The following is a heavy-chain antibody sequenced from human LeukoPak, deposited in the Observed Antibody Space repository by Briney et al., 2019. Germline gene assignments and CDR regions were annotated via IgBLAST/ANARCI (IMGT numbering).Heavy chain of an antibody. J-gene: IGHJ1*01. CDR3: ARDFDYYDSSGYYAYFQH. CDR1: AFTFRNYA. CDR2: ISGSGGST. V-gene: IGHV3-23*01. D-gene: IGHD3-22*01. Sequence: GGSLRLSCEASAFTFRNYAMSWVRQAPGKGLEWVSGISGSGGSTYYADSVKGRFTISRDNAKNSLYLQMNSLRAEDTAVYYCARDFDYYDSSGYYAYFQHWGQGTLVTVSS.